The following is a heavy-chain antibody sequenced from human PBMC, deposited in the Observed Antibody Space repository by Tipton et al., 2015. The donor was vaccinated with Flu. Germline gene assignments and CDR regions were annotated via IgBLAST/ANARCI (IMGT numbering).Heavy chain of an antibody. CDR1: GGSISSYY. J-gene: IGHJ3*02. Sequence: TLSLTCTVSGGSISSYYWSWIRQPAGKGLEWIGRIYTSGSTNYNPSLKSRVTMSVDTSKNQFSLKLSSVTAADTAVYYCARDRQITMIGRDAFDIWGQGTAVSVSS. CDR2: IYTSGST. CDR3: ARDRQITMIGRDAFDI. V-gene: IGHV4-4*07. D-gene: IGHD3-22*01.